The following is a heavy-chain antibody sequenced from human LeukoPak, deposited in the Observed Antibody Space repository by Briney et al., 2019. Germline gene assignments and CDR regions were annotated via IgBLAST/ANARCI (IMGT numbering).Heavy chain of an antibody. CDR1: GFTFSNYA. J-gene: IGHJ4*02. V-gene: IGHV3-23*01. CDR3: AKVASGSYLYYFDY. D-gene: IGHD3-3*01. CDR2: ISGSVDST. Sequence: SGGSLRLSCAASGFTFSNYAMSRVRQAPGKGLEWVSTISGSVDSTSYPDSVKGRFTISRDNSKNTLYLQMHSLRAEDTAVYYCAKVASGSYLYYFDYWGQGTLVTVSS.